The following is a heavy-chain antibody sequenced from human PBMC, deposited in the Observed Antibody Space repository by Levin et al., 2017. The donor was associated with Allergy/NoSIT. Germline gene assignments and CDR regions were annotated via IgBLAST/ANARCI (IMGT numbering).Heavy chain of an antibody. Sequence: ASVKVSCKTSGYTFSDYYVHWVRQAPGQGPEWMGLVNPRNGGTVSAQSFRGRFAMTSDTSISTAHMELHSLRSDDTAIYYCATIEGGAGTDWGQGTLVTVSS. V-gene: IGHV1-2*06. CDR3: ATIEGGAGTD. CDR2: VNPRNGGT. J-gene: IGHJ4*02. CDR1: GYTFSDYY. D-gene: IGHD1-7*01.